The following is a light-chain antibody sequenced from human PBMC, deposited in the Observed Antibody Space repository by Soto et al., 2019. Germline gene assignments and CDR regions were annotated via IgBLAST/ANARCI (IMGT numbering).Light chain of an antibody. CDR1: SSNIGRRS. CDR2: ENN. CDR3: GAGDNSLSVGV. J-gene: IGLJ1*01. V-gene: IGLV1-51*01. Sequence: QSVLTQPPSVSAAPGQQVSISCSGSSSNIGRRSVSWYQQLPGTSPKLLIYENNKRPSGIPDRFSGSKSGTSATLGITGLQTGDEADYYWGAGDNSLSVGVFGPGTKVPV.